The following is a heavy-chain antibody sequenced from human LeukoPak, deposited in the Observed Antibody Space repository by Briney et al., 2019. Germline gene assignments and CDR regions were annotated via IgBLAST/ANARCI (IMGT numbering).Heavy chain of an antibody. CDR3: ARDNLVYSGYERDAFDI. CDR2: ISSSSSYI. V-gene: IGHV3-21*01. J-gene: IGHJ3*02. D-gene: IGHD5-12*01. Sequence: KPGGSLRLSCAASGFTFSSYSMNWVRQAPGKGLEWVSSISSSSSYIYYADSVKGRFTISGDNAKNSLYLQMNSLRAEDTAVYYCARDNLVYSGYERDAFDIWGQGTMVTVSS. CDR1: GFTFSSYS.